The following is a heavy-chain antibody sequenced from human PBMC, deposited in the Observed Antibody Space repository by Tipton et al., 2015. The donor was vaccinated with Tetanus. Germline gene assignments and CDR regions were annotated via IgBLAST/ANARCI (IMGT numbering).Heavy chain of an antibody. CDR3: ARDPSGGVRYFDY. D-gene: IGHD2-8*01. CDR2: IYYSGST. CDR1: GGSISSYY. J-gene: IGHJ4*02. Sequence: LRLSCTVSGGSISSYYWSWIRQPPGKGLEWIGYIYYSGSTNYSPSLKSRVTISVDTSKNQFSLKLSSVTAADTAVYYCARDPSGGVRYFDYWGQGTLVTVSS. V-gene: IGHV4-59*01.